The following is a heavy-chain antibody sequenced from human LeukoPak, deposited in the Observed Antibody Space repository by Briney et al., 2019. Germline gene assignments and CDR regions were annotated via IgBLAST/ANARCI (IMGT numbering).Heavy chain of an antibody. CDR1: GYTFTSYG. CDR2: MNPNSGNT. D-gene: IGHD3-3*01. Sequence: GASVKVSCKASGYTFTSYGINWVRQATGQGLEWMGWMNPNSGNTGYAQKFQGRVTMTRNTSISTAYMELSSLRSEDTAVYYCARVDFWSGYPYDYWGQGTLVTVSS. CDR3: ARVDFWSGYPYDY. V-gene: IGHV1-8*02. J-gene: IGHJ4*02.